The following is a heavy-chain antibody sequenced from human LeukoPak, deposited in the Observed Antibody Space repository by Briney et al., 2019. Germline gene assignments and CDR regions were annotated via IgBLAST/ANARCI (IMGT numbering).Heavy chain of an antibody. J-gene: IGHJ5*02. CDR3: ARGGFELTA. Sequence: PGGSPRLSCAASGFTVSSNYMSWVRQAPGKGLDWVSVIYSGGTTFYADSAKGRFIISRDNSKNTLYLQMNSLRAEDTAVYYCARGGFELTAWGQGTLVTVSS. CDR2: IYSGGTT. D-gene: IGHD1-20*01. CDR1: GFTVSSNY. V-gene: IGHV3-53*01.